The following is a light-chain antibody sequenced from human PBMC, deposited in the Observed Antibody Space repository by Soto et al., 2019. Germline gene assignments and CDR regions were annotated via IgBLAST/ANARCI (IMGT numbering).Light chain of an antibody. Sequence: DIQMTQSPSSLSASVGERVTISCRASQGIRSDLGWYQQRQGEAPKRLIYAASSLQIGVPSRFSGSGSGTEFTLTISSLQPEDFATYYCPQHNSYPWTFGQGTKVEIK. CDR2: AAS. V-gene: IGKV1-17*01. J-gene: IGKJ1*01. CDR1: QGIRSD. CDR3: PQHNSYPWT.